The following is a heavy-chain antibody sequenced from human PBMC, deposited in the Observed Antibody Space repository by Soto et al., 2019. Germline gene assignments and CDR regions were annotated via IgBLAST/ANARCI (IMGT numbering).Heavy chain of an antibody. CDR2: ISFDGSNT. V-gene: IGHV3-30*03. CDR1: GFTFSSYG. CDR3: APGPTMAVDRQSGY. J-gene: IGHJ4*02. Sequence: QVQLVESGGGVVQPGRSLRLSCAASGFTFSSYGMHWVRQAPAKGLEWVSVISFDGSNTYYADSVKCRLTISRDNSKTTRYLQMSSLRPEDTAVYYCAPGPTMAVDRQSGYWGPGTQVIVSS. D-gene: IGHD3-10*01.